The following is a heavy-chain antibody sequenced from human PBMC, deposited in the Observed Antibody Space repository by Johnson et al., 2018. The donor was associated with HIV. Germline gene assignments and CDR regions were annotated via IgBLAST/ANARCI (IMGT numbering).Heavy chain of an antibody. CDR3: ARAAYSGSHHDAFDI. CDR1: GFTFSDYY. CDR2: ISSSGSTI. D-gene: IGHD1-26*01. V-gene: IGHV3-11*04. Sequence: QMLLVESGGGLVKPGGSLRLSCAASGFTFSDYYMSWIRQAPGKGLEWVSYISSSGSTIYYTDSVKGRFTISRNNAKNSLYLQRNSLRAEYTAVYDCARAAYSGSHHDAFDIWGQGTMVTVSS. J-gene: IGHJ3*02.